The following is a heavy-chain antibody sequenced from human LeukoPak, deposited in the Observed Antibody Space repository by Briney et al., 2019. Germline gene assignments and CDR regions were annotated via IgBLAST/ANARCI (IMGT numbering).Heavy chain of an antibody. CDR3: VSGSLQSGYNFDY. CDR1: GFTFSNYW. V-gene: IGHV3-74*01. CDR2: IKYDGSAT. J-gene: IGHJ4*02. D-gene: IGHD3-3*01. Sequence: GGSLRLSCAASGFTFSNYWMHWIRQVPGKGLVWVSHIKYDGSATNYADSVKGRFTISRDNAKNTLYLQMNSLRAEDAAVYYCVSGSLQSGYNFDYWGQGALVTVSS.